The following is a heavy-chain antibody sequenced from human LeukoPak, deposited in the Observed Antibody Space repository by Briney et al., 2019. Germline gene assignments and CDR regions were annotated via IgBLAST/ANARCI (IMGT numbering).Heavy chain of an antibody. CDR3: ARLQYYYDSNDYYSLYYFDY. V-gene: IGHV4-39*01. CDR1: GDSISSSSYY. D-gene: IGHD3-22*01. Sequence: SETLSLTCTVSGDSISSSSYYWGWIRQPPGKGQEWIGNIYYSGSTYYNPSLRSRLTISLDTSKNQFSLTLSSVTAADTAVYYCARLQYYYDSNDYYSLYYFDYWGQGTVVSVSS. CDR2: IYYSGST. J-gene: IGHJ4*02.